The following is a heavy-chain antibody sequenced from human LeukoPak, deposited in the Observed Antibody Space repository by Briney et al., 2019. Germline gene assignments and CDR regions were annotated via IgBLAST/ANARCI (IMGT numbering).Heavy chain of an antibody. V-gene: IGHV3-7*05. D-gene: IGHD1-1*01. CDR2: IKQDGSEK. J-gene: IGHJ4*02. CDR1: GFTFSSYW. Sequence: GGSLRLSCADSGFTFSSYWMSWVRQAPGKGLEWVANIKQDGSEKYYVDSVKGRFTISRDNSKNTVYLQMSGLKVEDTAVYYCEDWKSVAYWGQGTLVTVSA. CDR3: EDWKSVAY.